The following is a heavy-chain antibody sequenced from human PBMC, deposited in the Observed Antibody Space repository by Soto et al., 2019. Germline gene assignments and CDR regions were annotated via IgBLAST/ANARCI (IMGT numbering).Heavy chain of an antibody. J-gene: IGHJ1*01. CDR1: GGSFSGYY. Sequence: SETLSLTCAVYGGSFSGYYWSWIRQPPGKGLEWIGEINQSGSTNYNPSLKSRVTISVDTSKNQFSLKLSSVTAADTAVYYCARTYSSRWSTFAHWGQGTLVTVSS. CDR2: INQSGST. CDR3: ARTYSSRWSTFAH. V-gene: IGHV4-34*01. D-gene: IGHD6-13*01.